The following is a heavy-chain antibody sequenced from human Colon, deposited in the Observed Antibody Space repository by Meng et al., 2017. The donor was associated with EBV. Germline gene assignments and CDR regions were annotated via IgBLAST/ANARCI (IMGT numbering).Heavy chain of an antibody. CDR2: ISGSGLST. D-gene: IGHD2-15*01. V-gene: IGHV3-23*04. CDR3: ATALY. Sequence: EVQLVESGGGLVQPGGSLRLSCAASGFTFSSSALSWVRQAPGRGLEWVSTISGSGLSTYYADSVKGRFTISRDNSKNTLYLQMNSLRAEDTALYYCATALYGGPGTLVTVSS. CDR1: GFTFSSSA. J-gene: IGHJ4*02.